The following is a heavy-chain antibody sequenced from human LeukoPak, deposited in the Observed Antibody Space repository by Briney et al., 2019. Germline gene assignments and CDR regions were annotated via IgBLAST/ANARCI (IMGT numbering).Heavy chain of an antibody. D-gene: IGHD2/OR15-2a*01. CDR2: ISYDGSNK. V-gene: IGHV3-30*18. CDR3: AKDNIGYYFDY. Sequence: GGSLRLSCAASGFTFSSYGMHWVRQAPGKGLEWVAVISYDGSNKYYADSVKGRFTISRDNSKNTLYLQMYSLRAEDTAVYYCAKDNIGYYFDYWGQGTLVTVSS. J-gene: IGHJ4*02. CDR1: GFTFSSYG.